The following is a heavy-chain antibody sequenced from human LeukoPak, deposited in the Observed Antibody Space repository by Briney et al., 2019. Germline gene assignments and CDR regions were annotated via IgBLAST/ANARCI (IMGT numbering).Heavy chain of an antibody. CDR1: GGSISSYY. CDR3: ARGGFYGHYYDSSGYYGY. Sequence: SETLSLTCTVSGGSISSYYWSWIRQPPGKGLEWIGYIYYSGSTNYNPSLKSRVTISVDTSKNQFSLKLSSVTAADTAVYYCARGGFYGHYYDSSGYYGYWGQGTLVTVSS. V-gene: IGHV4-59*01. J-gene: IGHJ4*02. CDR2: IYYSGST. D-gene: IGHD3-22*01.